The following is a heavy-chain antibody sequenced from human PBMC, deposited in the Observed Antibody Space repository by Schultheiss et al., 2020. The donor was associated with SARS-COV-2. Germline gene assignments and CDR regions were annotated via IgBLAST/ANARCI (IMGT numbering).Heavy chain of an antibody. V-gene: IGHV3-30*18. D-gene: IGHD3-10*01. Sequence: GGSLRLSCAASGFTFSSYGMHWVRQAPGKGLEWVAVISYDGSNKYYADSVKGRFTISRDNSKNTLYLQMNSLRAEDTAVYYCAKDSDHMVRGLFDYWGQGTLVTVSS. CDR2: ISYDGSNK. J-gene: IGHJ4*02. CDR3: AKDSDHMVRGLFDY. CDR1: GFTFSSYG.